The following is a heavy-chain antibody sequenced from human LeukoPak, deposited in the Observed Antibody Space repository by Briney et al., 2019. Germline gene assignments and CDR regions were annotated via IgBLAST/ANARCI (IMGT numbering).Heavy chain of an antibody. V-gene: IGHV2-70*16. CDR3: ARIPRLTGTFDY. CDR1: GFSLSTSGRC. D-gene: IGHD1-7*01. CDR2: IDWDDDK. J-gene: IGHJ4*02. Sequence: SGPVPVKPTQTLTLTCTFSGFSLSTSGRCVGWICQPPGKALEWLARIDWDDDKFYSTSLKTRLTISKDTSKNQVVLTMTNMDPEDTATYYCARIPRLTGTFDYWGQGILVTVSS.